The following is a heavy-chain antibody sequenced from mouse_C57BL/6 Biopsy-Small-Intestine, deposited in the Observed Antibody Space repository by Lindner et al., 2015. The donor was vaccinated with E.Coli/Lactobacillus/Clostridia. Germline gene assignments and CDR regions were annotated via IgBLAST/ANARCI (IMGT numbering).Heavy chain of an antibody. V-gene: IGHV1-82*01. CDR3: ARKKGWLLRFAY. J-gene: IGHJ3*01. Sequence: VQLQESGPELVKPGASVKISCKASGYAFSSSWMNWVKQRPGKGLEWIGRIYPGDGDTNYNGKFKGKATLTADKSSSTAYMQLSSLTSEDSAVYFCARKKGWLLRFAYWGQGTLVTVSA. CDR2: IYPGDGDT. CDR1: GYAFSSSW. D-gene: IGHD2-3*01.